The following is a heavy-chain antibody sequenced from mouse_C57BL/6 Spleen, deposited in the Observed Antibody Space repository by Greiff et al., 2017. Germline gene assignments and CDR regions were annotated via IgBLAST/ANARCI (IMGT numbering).Heavy chain of an antibody. CDR3: ARHEDNYGSSYGYAMDY. CDR2: FYPGSGSI. CDR1: GYTFTEYT. D-gene: IGHD1-1*01. J-gene: IGHJ4*01. V-gene: IGHV1-62-2*01. Sequence: VKLMESGAELVKPGASVKLSCKASGYTFTEYTIHWVKQRSGQGLEWIGWFYPGSGSIKYNEKFKDKATLTADKSSSTVYMELSRLTSEDSAVYFCARHEDNYGSSYGYAMDYWGQGTSVTVSS.